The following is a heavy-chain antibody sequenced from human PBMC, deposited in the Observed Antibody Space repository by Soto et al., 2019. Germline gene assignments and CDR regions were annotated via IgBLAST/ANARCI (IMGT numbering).Heavy chain of an antibody. Sequence: SETLSLTCTVSGGSVSRDSTFWSWIRQPPGKALEWIGHIYYSGPTRDNPSLESRVTISIDSSKNQVSSNLTSVTAADPACNYCATEYSHGTHWG. CDR2: IYYSGPT. V-gene: IGHV4-61*01. CDR3: ATEYSHGTH. J-gene: IGHJ1*01. D-gene: IGHD5-18*01. CDR1: GGSVSRDSTF.